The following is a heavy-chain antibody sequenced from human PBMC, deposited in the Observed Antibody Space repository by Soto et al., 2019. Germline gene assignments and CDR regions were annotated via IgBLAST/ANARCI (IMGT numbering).Heavy chain of an antibody. CDR1: GFTFTTYA. D-gene: IGHD2-2*02. J-gene: IGHJ4*02. Sequence: GGSLRLSCAASGFTFTTYAMHWVRQAPGKGLEWVTIISNEGNNKDYADSVKGRFTISRDNSENTLYLQMNSLRAEDTAVYYCARGGDCSSTSCYRPFDYWGQGTLVTVSS. V-gene: IGHV3-30-3*01. CDR2: ISNEGNNK. CDR3: ARGGDCSSTSCYRPFDY.